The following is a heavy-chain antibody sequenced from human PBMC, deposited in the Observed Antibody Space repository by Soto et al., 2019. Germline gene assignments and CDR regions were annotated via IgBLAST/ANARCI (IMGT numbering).Heavy chain of an antibody. CDR3: AKGCGTSCYTRSDDWFDP. V-gene: IGHV3-23*01. CDR2: ISGSGGST. D-gene: IGHD2-2*02. Sequence: XGSLRLSCAASGFTFSSYAMSWVRQAPGKGLEWVSAISGSGGSTYYADSVKGRFTISRDNSKNTLYLQMNSLRAEDTAVYYCAKGCGTSCYTRSDDWFDPWGQGTLVTAPQ. J-gene: IGHJ5*02. CDR1: GFTFSSYA.